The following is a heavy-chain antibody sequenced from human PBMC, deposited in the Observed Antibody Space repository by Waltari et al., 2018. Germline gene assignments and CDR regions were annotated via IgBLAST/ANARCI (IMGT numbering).Heavy chain of an antibody. Sequence: QVQLQESGPGLVKPSETLSLPCTVPGGSISGSYWSWIRQPAGKGLEWIGRIYSGGSTDYNPSLKSRPTMSVDTSKNQFSLKLSSVTAADTAVYYCARGPGRESREAFDYWGQGTLVTVSS. V-gene: IGHV4-4*07. CDR1: GGSISGSY. D-gene: IGHD3-10*01. CDR3: ARGPGRESREAFDY. J-gene: IGHJ4*02. CDR2: IYSGGST.